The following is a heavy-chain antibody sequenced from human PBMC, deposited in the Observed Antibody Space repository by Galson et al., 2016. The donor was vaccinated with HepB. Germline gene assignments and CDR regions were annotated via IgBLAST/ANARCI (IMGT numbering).Heavy chain of an antibody. V-gene: IGHV4-31*03. CDR1: GGSISSDTYY. CDR2: IYNSGNI. CDR3: ARNNGLQGDT. Sequence: TLSLTCTVSGGSISSDTYYWSWIRQHPGKGLEWIGYIYNSGNIYYNPSLKTRLTISVDTSKNQFSLKLSSVTAADTAVYFCARNNGLQGDTWGKGTTVTVSS. D-gene: IGHD4-11*01. J-gene: IGHJ6*04.